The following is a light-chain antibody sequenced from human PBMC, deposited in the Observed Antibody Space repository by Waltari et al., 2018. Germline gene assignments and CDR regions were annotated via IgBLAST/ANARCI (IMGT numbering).Light chain of an antibody. V-gene: IGLV4-69*01. Sequence: QLVLTQSPSASASLGASVKLTCTLSSGHSSYTIASHQQQPEKGPRYLMKLNSDGSHSKGGGIPDRFSGSSSGAERYLTISSLQSEDEADYYCQTWGTGIQVFGGGTKLTVL. J-gene: IGLJ3*02. CDR3: QTWGTGIQV. CDR2: LNSDGSH. CDR1: SGHSSYT.